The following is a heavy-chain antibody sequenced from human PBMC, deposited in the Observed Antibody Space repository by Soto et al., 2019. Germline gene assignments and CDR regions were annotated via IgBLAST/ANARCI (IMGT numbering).Heavy chain of an antibody. Sequence: GSAVKVSCKASGYTFTSYGISGVRQAPVQGLEWMGCISAYNGNTNYAQKLQGRVTMTTDTSTSTAYMELRSLRSDDTAVYYCARARFFVYGMDVWGQGTTVTVSS. CDR2: ISAYNGNT. J-gene: IGHJ6*02. CDR1: GYTFTSYG. V-gene: IGHV1-18*01. CDR3: ARARFFVYGMDV. D-gene: IGHD3-3*01.